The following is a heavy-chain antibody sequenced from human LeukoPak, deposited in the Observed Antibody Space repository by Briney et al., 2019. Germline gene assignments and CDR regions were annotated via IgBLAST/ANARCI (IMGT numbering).Heavy chain of an antibody. Sequence: GGSLRLSCAASGFTLSRYWMHWVGQPPGKGLVWVSRIDYDGSSTNYADSVKGRVTISRDNAKNTLYLQMNSLRAEDTAVYYCARKYSGSNDAFHFWGQGTMVTVSS. CDR2: IDYDGSST. V-gene: IGHV3-74*01. CDR1: GFTLSRYW. J-gene: IGHJ3*01. D-gene: IGHD1-26*01. CDR3: ARKYSGSNDAFHF.